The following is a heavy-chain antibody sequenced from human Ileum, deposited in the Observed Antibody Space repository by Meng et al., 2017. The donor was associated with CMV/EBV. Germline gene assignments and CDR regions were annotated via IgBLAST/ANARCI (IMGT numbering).Heavy chain of an antibody. V-gene: IGHV4-59*01. Sequence: SETLSLTCTVSTGYITSFYWSWIRQSPGKGREWIGSVYYSGRTDYNPSLRSRVAISIDTSKDQFSLMLRSVTAADTAVYYCARDRRDIVSTITKGNWFDPWGQGTLVTVSS. J-gene: IGHJ5*02. CDR3: ARDRRDIVSTITKGNWFDP. CDR2: VYYSGRT. CDR1: TGYITSFY. D-gene: IGHD5/OR15-5a*01.